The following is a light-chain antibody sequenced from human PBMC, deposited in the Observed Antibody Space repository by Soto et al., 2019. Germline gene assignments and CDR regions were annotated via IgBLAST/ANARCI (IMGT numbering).Light chain of an antibody. Sequence: EIVLTQSPDTLPVSPGERATLSCRASQSVSSSSLAWYQQKPGQAPRLLIYGASNRATGIPDRFSGSGSGTDFTLTISRLEPEDFSVYYCQQYGSSPLCTFGQGTKVEIK. J-gene: IGKJ1*01. CDR1: QSVSSSS. CDR3: QQYGSSPLCT. V-gene: IGKV3-20*01. CDR2: GAS.